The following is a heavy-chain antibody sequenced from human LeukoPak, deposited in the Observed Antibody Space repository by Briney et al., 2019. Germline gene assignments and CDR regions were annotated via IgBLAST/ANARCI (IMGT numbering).Heavy chain of an antibody. CDR2: IYTSGST. V-gene: IGHV4-61*02. CDR3: ARRRYYFDS. J-gene: IGHJ4*02. Sequence: SQTLSLTCTVSGNSISSGDNYWSWIRQPAGKGLEWIGRIYTSGSTNYNPSLKSRVTISGDTSKNQFSLKLSSVTAADTAVYYCARRRYYFDSWGQGTLVTVSS. CDR1: GNSISSGDNY.